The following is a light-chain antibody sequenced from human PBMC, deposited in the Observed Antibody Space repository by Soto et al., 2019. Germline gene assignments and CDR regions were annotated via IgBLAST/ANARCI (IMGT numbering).Light chain of an antibody. CDR1: SNDVGNYNL. Sequence: QSVLTQPASVSGSPGQSITISCTGTSNDVGNYNLVSWYQQHPGKAPKLVLFEVTKRPSGISDRFSGSKSANTASLTVSGLQAEDEADYYCCSYAGNSIYVFGTGTKVTVL. J-gene: IGLJ1*01. V-gene: IGLV2-23*02. CDR2: EVT. CDR3: CSYAGNSIYV.